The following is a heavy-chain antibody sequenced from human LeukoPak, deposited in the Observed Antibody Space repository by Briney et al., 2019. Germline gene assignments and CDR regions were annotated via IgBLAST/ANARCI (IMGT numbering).Heavy chain of an antibody. CDR3: ARDRGYSTFDF. J-gene: IGHJ4*02. CDR2: INQDVSEE. Sequence: GGPLRLSCAASGFTFSSYWMSWVRQAPGKGLEWVANINQDVSEENFVDSVKGRFTISRDNAKSSLFLQMNSLRAEDTAVYYCARDRGYSTFDFWGQGTLVTVSS. CDR1: GFTFSSYW. V-gene: IGHV3-7*04. D-gene: IGHD4-11*01.